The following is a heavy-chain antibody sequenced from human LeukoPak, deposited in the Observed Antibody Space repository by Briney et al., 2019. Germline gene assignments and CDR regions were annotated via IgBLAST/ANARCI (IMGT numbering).Heavy chain of an antibody. CDR1: GFTFSSSA. J-gene: IGHJ4*02. V-gene: IGHV3-23*01. Sequence: GGSLRPSCAASGFTFSSSAMSWVRLAPGKGLEWVSGISGSDGSTYYADSVKGRFTISRDNSKNTLFLQMNSLRAEDTAVYYCAREHCSGGSCYDLSGFDYWGQGTLVTVSS. CDR3: AREHCSGGSCYDLSGFDY. D-gene: IGHD2-15*01. CDR2: ISGSDGST.